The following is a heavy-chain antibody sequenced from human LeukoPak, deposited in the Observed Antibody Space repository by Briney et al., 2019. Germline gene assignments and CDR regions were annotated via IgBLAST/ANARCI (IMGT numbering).Heavy chain of an antibody. Sequence: SETLSLTCFVTGGSISYYYWSWIRQPAGKGLEWIWRLYTSGSTDYNPSLKSRVTMSVDTSKNQFSLKLRSVTAADTAVYYCARGTVTTLFDYWGQGTLVTVSS. CDR1: GGSISYYY. CDR3: ARGTVTTLFDY. CDR2: LYTSGST. J-gene: IGHJ4*02. V-gene: IGHV4-4*07. D-gene: IGHD4-17*01.